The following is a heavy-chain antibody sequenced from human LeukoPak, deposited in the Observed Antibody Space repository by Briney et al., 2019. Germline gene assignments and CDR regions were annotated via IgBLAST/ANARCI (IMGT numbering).Heavy chain of an antibody. D-gene: IGHD5-24*01. Sequence: ASVRVSCKASGYTFTSYYMHWVRQAPGQGLEWMGIINPSGGSTSYAQKFQGRVTMTRDTSSSTVYMELSSLRSEDTAVYYCARDPKEMATLFDYWGQGTLVTVSS. CDR2: INPSGGST. CDR3: ARDPKEMATLFDY. CDR1: GYTFTSYY. J-gene: IGHJ4*02. V-gene: IGHV1-46*01.